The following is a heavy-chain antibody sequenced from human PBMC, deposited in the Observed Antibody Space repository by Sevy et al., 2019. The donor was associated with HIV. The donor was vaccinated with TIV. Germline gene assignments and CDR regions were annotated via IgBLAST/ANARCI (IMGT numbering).Heavy chain of an antibody. Sequence: GGSLRLSCAASGFTFSSYSMNWIRQAPGKGLEWVSSISSSSSYIYYADSVKGRLTISRDNAKNSLYLQMNSLRAEDTAVYYCARVVPAANDAFDIWGQGTMVTVSS. CDR1: GFTFSSYS. CDR2: ISSSSSYI. J-gene: IGHJ3*02. V-gene: IGHV3-21*01. CDR3: ARVVPAANDAFDI. D-gene: IGHD2-2*01.